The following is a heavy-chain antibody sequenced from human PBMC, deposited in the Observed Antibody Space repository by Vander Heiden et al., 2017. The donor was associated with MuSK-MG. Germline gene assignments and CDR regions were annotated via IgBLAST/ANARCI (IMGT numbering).Heavy chain of an antibody. CDR2: IYYSGST. D-gene: IGHD6-13*01. CDR1: GGSISSYY. J-gene: IGHJ4*02. Sequence: QVQLQESCPGLVKPSETLSLTCTVSGGSISSYYWSWIRQPPGKGLEWIGYIYYSGSTNYNPSLKSRVTISVDTSKNQFSLKLSSVTAADTAVYYCARAKSSSWSFGNYFDYWCQGTLVTVSS. CDR3: ARAKSSSWSFGNYFDY. V-gene: IGHV4-59*01.